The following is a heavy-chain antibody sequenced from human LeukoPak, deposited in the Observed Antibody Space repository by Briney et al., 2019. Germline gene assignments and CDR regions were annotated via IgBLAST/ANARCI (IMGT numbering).Heavy chain of an antibody. Sequence: PSETLSLTCTVSGGSISSGSYYWSWIRQPAGKGLEWIGRIYTSGSTNYNPSLKSRVTISVDTSKNQFSLKLSSVTAADTAVYYCARGGNGDYYYGMDVWGQGTTVTVSS. CDR2: IYTSGST. J-gene: IGHJ6*02. CDR3: ARGGNGDYYYGMDV. V-gene: IGHV4-61*02. CDR1: GGSISSGSYY. D-gene: IGHD4-17*01.